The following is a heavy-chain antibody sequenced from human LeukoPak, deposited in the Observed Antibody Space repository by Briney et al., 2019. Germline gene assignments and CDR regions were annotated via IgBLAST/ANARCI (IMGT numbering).Heavy chain of an antibody. Sequence: GGSLRLSCAASGFTFSSYGMHWVRQAPGKGLEWVAFIRYDGSNKYYADSVKGRFTISRDNSKNTLYLQMNSLRAEDTAVYYCARANIIYCSSTSCSYTSYYYMDVWGKGTTVTVSS. CDR1: GFTFSSYG. CDR2: IRYDGSNK. D-gene: IGHD2-2*01. V-gene: IGHV3-30*02. J-gene: IGHJ6*03. CDR3: ARANIIYCSSTSCSYTSYYYMDV.